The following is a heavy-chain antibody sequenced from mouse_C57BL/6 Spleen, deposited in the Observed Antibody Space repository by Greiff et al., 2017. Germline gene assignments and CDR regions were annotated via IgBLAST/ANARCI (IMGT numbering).Heavy chain of an antibody. CDR1: GYTFTSYW. D-gene: IGHD2-5*01. V-gene: IGHV1-52*01. CDR2: IDPSDSET. CDR3: ARSSSNYYYFDY. J-gene: IGHJ2*01. Sequence: VQLQQPGAELVRPGSSVKLSCKASGYTFTSYWMHWVKQRPIQGLEWIGNIDPSDSETHYNQKFKDKATLTVDKSSSTAYMQLSSLTSEDSAVYYCARSSSNYYYFDYWGQGTTLTVSS.